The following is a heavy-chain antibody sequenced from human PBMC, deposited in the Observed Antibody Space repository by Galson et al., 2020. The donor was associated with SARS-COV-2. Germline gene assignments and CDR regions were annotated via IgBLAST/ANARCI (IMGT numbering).Heavy chain of an antibody. CDR2: IYYSGST. V-gene: IGHV4-59*01. D-gene: IGHD6-6*01. CDR3: ARGEAARRSPYYFDY. CDR1: GGSISSYY. Sequence: SETLSLTCTVSGGSISSYYWSWIRQPPGKGLEWIGYIYYSGSTNYNPSLKSRVTISVDMSKNQFSLKLSSVTAADTAVYYCARGEAARRSPYYFDYWGQGTLVTVSS. J-gene: IGHJ4*02.